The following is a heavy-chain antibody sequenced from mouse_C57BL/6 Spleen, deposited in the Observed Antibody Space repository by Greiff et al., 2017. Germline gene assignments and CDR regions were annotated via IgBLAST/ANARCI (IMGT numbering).Heavy chain of an antibody. CDR2: IDPSDSET. Sequence: VQLQQSGAELVRPGSSVKLSCKASGYTFTSYWMHWVKQRPIQGLEWIGNIDPSDSETHYNQKFKDKATLTVDKSSSTAYMQLSSLTSEDSAVYYCARYEYDGGFDDWGQGTTLTVSS. CDR1: GYTFTSYW. D-gene: IGHD2-4*01. J-gene: IGHJ2*01. CDR3: ARYEYDGGFDD. V-gene: IGHV1-52*01.